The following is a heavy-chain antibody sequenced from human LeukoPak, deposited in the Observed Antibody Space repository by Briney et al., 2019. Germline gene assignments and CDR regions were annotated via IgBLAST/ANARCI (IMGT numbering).Heavy chain of an antibody. CDR3: AKDLFGDWTALHV. J-gene: IGHJ3*01. CDR1: GFVFDTYA. CDR2: ISGSGVSA. D-gene: IGHD3-10*02. V-gene: IGHV3-23*01. Sequence: GGSLRLSCAASGFVFDTYAINWVRQAPGKGLEWVSLISGSGVSADYSDSVRGRFSISRDNSKNTEYLQMNSLGGNDTAVYWCAKDLFGDWTALHVWGRGTVVTVSS.